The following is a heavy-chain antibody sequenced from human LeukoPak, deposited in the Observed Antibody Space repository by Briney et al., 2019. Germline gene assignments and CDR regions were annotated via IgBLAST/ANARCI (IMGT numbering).Heavy chain of an antibody. CDR2: IRYDGSNK. CDR3: ARGSSGWRVAFDI. CDR1: GFTFSSYG. V-gene: IGHV3-30*02. J-gene: IGHJ3*02. Sequence: GGSLRLSCAASGFTFSSYGMHWVRQAPGKGLEWVAFIRYDGSNKYYADSVKGRFTISRDNSKNTLYLQMNSLRAEDTAVYYCARGSSGWRVAFDIWGQGTMVTVSS. D-gene: IGHD6-19*01.